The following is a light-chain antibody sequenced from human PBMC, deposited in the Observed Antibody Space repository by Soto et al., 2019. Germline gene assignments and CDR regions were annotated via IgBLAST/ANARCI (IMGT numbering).Light chain of an antibody. CDR2: TAS. V-gene: IGKV1-39*01. CDR1: QSIRKY. Sequence: DIQMTQSPSSLSASVGDRVTITCRASQSIRKYLNWYQQKPGKAPTLLIYTASNLQSGVPSRFSGSGSGPDFTLTISSLQPEDFAIYSCQQSYSTPFTFGPGNKVDIK. CDR3: QQSYSTPFT. J-gene: IGKJ3*01.